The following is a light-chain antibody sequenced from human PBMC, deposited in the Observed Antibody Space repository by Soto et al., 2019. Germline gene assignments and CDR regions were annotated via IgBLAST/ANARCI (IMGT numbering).Light chain of an antibody. CDR1: SSNIGTSS. J-gene: IGLJ1*01. V-gene: IGLV1-44*01. CDR2: TTN. Sequence: QSVLTQPHSASGTPGQRVTISCSGSSSNIGTSSVHWFQQLPGTAPKLLISTTNQRPSGVPERFSGSKSGTSASLAISGLQSEDEADYYCAAWDDSLNGHVFGTGTTVNVL. CDR3: AAWDDSLNGHV.